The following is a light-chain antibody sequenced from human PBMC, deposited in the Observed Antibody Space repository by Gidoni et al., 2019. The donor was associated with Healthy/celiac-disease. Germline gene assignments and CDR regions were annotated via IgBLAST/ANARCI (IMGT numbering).Light chain of an antibody. Sequence: EIVLTQSPATLSLSPGERATLSCRASQSVSSYLAWYQQNPGQAPRLLLYEASNRATGIPARFSGSGSGTDFTLTISSLEPEDFAVYYCQQRSNWPRFTFGPGTKVDIK. CDR3: QQRSNWPRFT. CDR1: QSVSSY. V-gene: IGKV3-11*01. J-gene: IGKJ3*01. CDR2: EAS.